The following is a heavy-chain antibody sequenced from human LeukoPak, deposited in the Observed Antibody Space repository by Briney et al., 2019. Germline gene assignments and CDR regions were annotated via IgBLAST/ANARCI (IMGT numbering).Heavy chain of an antibody. CDR3: ARTPDILTGWYSDY. D-gene: IGHD3-9*01. Sequence: PGGSLRLSCAASGFTFSSYAMHWVRQAPGKGLEYVSAISSNGGSTYYANSVKGRFTISRDNSKNTLYLQMGSLRAEDMAVYYCARTPDILTGWYSDYWGQGTLVTVSS. V-gene: IGHV3-64*01. CDR1: GFTFSSYA. J-gene: IGHJ4*02. CDR2: ISSNGGST.